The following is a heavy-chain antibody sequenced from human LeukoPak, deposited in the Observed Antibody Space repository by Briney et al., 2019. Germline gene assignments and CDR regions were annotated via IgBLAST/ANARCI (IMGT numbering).Heavy chain of an antibody. D-gene: IGHD3-3*01. CDR2: ISYDGSNK. J-gene: IGHJ6*03. V-gene: IGHV3-30*07. CDR3: AKDKYNFWSGSNYYYMDV. Sequence: PGRSLRLSCAASGFTFSSYAMHWVRQAPGKGLEWVAVISYDGSNKYYADSVKGRFTISRDNSKNTLYLQMNSLRAEDTAVYYCAKDKYNFWSGSNYYYMDVWGKGTTVTVSS. CDR1: GFTFSSYA.